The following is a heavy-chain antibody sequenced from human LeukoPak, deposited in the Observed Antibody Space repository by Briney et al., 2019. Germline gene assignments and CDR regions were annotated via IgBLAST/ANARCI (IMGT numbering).Heavy chain of an antibody. V-gene: IGHV4-30-4*01. J-gene: IGHJ4*02. CDR2: IYYSGST. CDR3: ARVNCSSTSCYSVDY. Sequence: LSETLSLTCTVSGGSISSGDYYWSWIRQPPGKGLEWIGYIYYSGSTYYNPSLKSRVTISVDTSKNQFSLKLSSVTAADTAVYYCARVNCSSTSCYSVDYWGQGTLVTVSS. CDR1: GGSISSGDYY. D-gene: IGHD2-2*02.